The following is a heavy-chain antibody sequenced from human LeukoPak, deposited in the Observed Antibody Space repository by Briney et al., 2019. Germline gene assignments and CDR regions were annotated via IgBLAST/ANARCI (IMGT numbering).Heavy chain of an antibody. V-gene: IGHV1-2*02. Sequence: ASVKVPCKASGYTFTGYYMHWVRQAPGQGLEWMGWINPNSGGTNYAQKFQGRVTMTRDTSISTAYMELSRLRSDDTAVYYCARLHPGIAAAGKEGFDCWGQGTLVTVSS. CDR1: GYTFTGYY. CDR3: ARLHPGIAAAGKEGFDC. CDR2: INPNSGGT. D-gene: IGHD6-13*01. J-gene: IGHJ4*02.